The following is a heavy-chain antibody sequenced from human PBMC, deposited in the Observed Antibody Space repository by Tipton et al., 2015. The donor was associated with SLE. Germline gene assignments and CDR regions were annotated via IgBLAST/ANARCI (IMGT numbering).Heavy chain of an antibody. CDR3: ARSSSVRTLLWPTFAY. CDR1: GGSISRSNFY. V-gene: IGHV4-39*02. Sequence: TLSLTCTVSGGSISRSNFYWAWIRQPPGKGLEWIGSFYYGKSTFYNPSLKSRVTISADTSKNHLSLKLTSVTAADTAVYFCARSSSVRTLLWPTFAYWGQGTLVTVSS. J-gene: IGHJ4*02. CDR2: FYYGKST. D-gene: IGHD2/OR15-2a*01.